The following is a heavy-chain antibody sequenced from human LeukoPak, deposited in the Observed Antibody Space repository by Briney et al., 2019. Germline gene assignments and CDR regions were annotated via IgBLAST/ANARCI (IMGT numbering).Heavy chain of an antibody. CDR3: ARSYGALPTGDAFDI. J-gene: IGHJ3*02. CDR2: IYHSGST. V-gene: IGHV4-59*12. D-gene: IGHD4/OR15-4a*01. Sequence: SETLSLNCPVSGGSISSFFWGWIRQPPGKGLEWIGYIYHSGSTYYNPSLKSRVTISVDRSKNQFSLKLSSVTAADTAVYYCARSYGALPTGDAFDIWGQGTMVTVSS. CDR1: GGSISSFF.